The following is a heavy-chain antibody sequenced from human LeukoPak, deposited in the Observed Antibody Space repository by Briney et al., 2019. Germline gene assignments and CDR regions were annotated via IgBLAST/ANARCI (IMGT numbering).Heavy chain of an antibody. CDR1: GFTFSSHN. J-gene: IGHJ4*02. Sequence: PGGSLRLSCAASGFTFSSHNMNWVRQAPGKGLERVSYISSSSTVIYYADSVKGRFTVSRDNAKNSLYLQMNSLRDEDTAVFYCARDDSSGYYFDYWGQGALVTVSS. V-gene: IGHV3-48*02. D-gene: IGHD3-22*01. CDR3: ARDDSSGYYFDY. CDR2: ISSSSTVI.